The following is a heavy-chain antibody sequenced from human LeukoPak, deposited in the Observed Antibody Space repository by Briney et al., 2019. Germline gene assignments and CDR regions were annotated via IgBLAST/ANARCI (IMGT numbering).Heavy chain of an antibody. D-gene: IGHD3-22*01. Sequence: GGSLRLSCAASGFTFSSYAMHWVRQAPGKGLEWVAVISYDGSNKYYADSVKGRFTISRDNAKNTLYLQMNSLRAEDTAVYYCARVRIVDPNWFDPWGQGTLVTVSS. CDR3: ARVRIVDPNWFDP. CDR1: GFTFSSYA. J-gene: IGHJ5*02. CDR2: ISYDGSNK. V-gene: IGHV3-30*04.